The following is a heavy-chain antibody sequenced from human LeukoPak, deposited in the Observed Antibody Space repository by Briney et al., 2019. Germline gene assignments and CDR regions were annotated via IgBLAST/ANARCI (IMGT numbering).Heavy chain of an antibody. CDR1: GGSISSYY. Sequence: KPSETLSLTCTVSGGSISSYYWSWIRQPPGKGLEWIGEINHSGSTNYNPSLKSRVTISVDTSKNQFSLKLSSVTAADTAVYYCARGRYYDSSGLVHDNWFDPWGQGTLVTVSS. V-gene: IGHV4-34*01. CDR3: ARGRYYDSSGLVHDNWFDP. D-gene: IGHD3-22*01. CDR2: INHSGST. J-gene: IGHJ5*02.